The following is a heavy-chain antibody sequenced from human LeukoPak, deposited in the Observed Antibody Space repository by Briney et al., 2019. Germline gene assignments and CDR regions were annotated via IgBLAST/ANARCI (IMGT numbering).Heavy chain of an antibody. CDR3: ARDDHYYYYYMDV. J-gene: IGHJ6*03. CDR1: GFTFSTYS. CDR2: ISRSSSTI. Sequence: RGSLRLSCAASGFTFSTYSMNWVRQAPGKGLEWVSYISRSSSTIYYADSVKGRFTISRDNAENSLYLQMNSLRGEDTAVYYCARDDHYYYYYMDVWGKGTTVTVSS. V-gene: IGHV3-48*01.